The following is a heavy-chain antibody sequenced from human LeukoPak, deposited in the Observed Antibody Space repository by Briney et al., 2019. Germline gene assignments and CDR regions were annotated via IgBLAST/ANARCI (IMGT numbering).Heavy chain of an antibody. V-gene: IGHV3-9*01. CDR1: GFTFDDYA. J-gene: IGHJ6*02. Sequence: GGSLRLSCAASGFTFDDYAMHWVRQAPGKGLEWVSGISWNSGSIGYADSVKGRSTISRDNAKNSLYLQMNSLRAEDTALYYCAKDIKGVTYGMDVWGQGTTVTVSS. CDR3: AKDIKGVTYGMDV. D-gene: IGHD2-8*01. CDR2: ISWNSGSI.